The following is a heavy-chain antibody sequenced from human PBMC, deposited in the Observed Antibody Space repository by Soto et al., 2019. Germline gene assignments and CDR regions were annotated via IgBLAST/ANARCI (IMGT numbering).Heavy chain of an antibody. V-gene: IGHV3-23*01. CDR3: AKLLGISGWSFDY. Sequence: EVQVLESGGGLVQPGGSLRLSCAAPGFTFNIYAMSWVRQVPGKGLEWVSTISNSGSTHSADSVKGRFTISRDNSKNTVYLQMNSLRAEDTAVYYCAKLLGISGWSFDYWGQGTLVTVSS. CDR2: ISNSGST. J-gene: IGHJ4*02. D-gene: IGHD3-22*01. CDR1: GFTFNIYA.